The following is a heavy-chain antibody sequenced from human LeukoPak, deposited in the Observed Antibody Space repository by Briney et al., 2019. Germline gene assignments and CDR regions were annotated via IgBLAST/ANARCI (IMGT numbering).Heavy chain of an antibody. J-gene: IGHJ4*02. V-gene: IGHV4-34*01. CDR2: INHSGST. D-gene: IGHD3-10*01. CDR1: GFTFSRYW. Sequence: PGGSLRLSCAAAGFTFSRYWMSWIRQPPGKGLEWIGEINHSGSTNYNPSLKSRVTISVDTSKNQFSLKLSSVTAADTAVYYCARPLHGSFDYWGQGTLVTVSS. CDR3: ARPLHGSFDY.